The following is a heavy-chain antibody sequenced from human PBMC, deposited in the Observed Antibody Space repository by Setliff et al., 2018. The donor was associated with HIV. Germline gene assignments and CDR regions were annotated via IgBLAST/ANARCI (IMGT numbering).Heavy chain of an antibody. CDR3: SSRRFEY. CDR2: INPTNGVT. V-gene: IGHV1-2*02. J-gene: IGHJ4*02. Sequence: ASVKVSCKASGYTFTVYYSNWVRQAPGQGTEWMGWINPTNGVTTYAQKFQGRVTMTRDTSISTAYMEVSGPTSDDTAVYYCSSRRFEYWGQGTLVTVSS. CDR1: GYTFTVYY.